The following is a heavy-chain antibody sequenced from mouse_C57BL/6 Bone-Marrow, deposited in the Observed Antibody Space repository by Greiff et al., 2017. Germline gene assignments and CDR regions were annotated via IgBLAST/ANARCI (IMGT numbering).Heavy chain of an antibody. V-gene: IGHV14-4*01. D-gene: IGHD2-3*01. CDR2: IDPENGDT. J-gene: IGHJ3*01. CDR3: TVYDGYYEAY. CDR1: GFNIKDDY. Sequence: VQLKQSGAELVRPGASVKLSCTASGFNIKDDYMHWVKQRPEQGLEWIGWIDPENGDTEYASKFQGKATITADKSSNTAYLQLSSLTSEDTAVYYCTVYDGYYEAYWGQGTLVTVSA.